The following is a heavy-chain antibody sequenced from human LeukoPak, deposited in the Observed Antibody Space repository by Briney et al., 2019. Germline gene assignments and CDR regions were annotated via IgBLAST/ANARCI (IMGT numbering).Heavy chain of an antibody. CDR1: GFIFSDYG. V-gene: IGHV3-23*01. Sequence: PGGSLRLSCSASGFIFSDYGMHWVRQAPGKGLEWVSAISGTGDTTYYADSVKGRFSISRDNSKNTLHLQMNSLRAEDTAVYYCAKDRQWLVWDYWGQGTLVTVSS. CDR3: AKDRQWLVWDY. CDR2: ISGTGDTT. D-gene: IGHD6-19*01. J-gene: IGHJ4*02.